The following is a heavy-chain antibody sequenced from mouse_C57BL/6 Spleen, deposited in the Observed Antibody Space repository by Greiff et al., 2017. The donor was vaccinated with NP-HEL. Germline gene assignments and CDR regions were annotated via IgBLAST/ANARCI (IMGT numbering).Heavy chain of an antibody. J-gene: IGHJ4*01. D-gene: IGHD3-3*01. V-gene: IGHV5-17*01. CDR2: ISSGSSTI. Sequence: EVQLVESGGGLVKPGGSLKLSCAASGFTFSDYGMHWVRQAPEKGLEWVAYISSGSSTIYYADTVKGRVTISRDNAKNTLFLQMSSLRSEDTAMYYCARLAGAGYYAMDYWGQGTSVTVSS. CDR3: ARLAGAGYYAMDY. CDR1: GFTFSDYG.